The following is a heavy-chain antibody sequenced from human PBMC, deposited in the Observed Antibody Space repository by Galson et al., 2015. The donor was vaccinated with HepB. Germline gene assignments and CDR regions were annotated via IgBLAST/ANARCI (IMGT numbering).Heavy chain of an antibody. CDR3: ARDGDGAVEYDH. D-gene: IGHD6-19*01. V-gene: IGHV3-7*01. CDR1: EFTFSTYW. J-gene: IGHJ4*02. Sequence: SLRLSCAASEFTFSTYWMSWVRQAPGKGLESVANINLGGSQTFYAASVKGRFTISRDNAKDSLFLQMNSLRAEDTAVYDCARDGDGAVEYDHWGQGTLVTVSS. CDR2: INLGGSQT.